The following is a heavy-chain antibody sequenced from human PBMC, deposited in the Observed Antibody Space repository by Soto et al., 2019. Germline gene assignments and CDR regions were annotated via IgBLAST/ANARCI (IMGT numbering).Heavy chain of an antibody. D-gene: IGHD6-19*01. CDR3: AREYSSGWSY. CDR2: IYHSGST. CDR1: GYSISSGYY. J-gene: IGHJ4*02. V-gene: IGHV4-38-2*02. Sequence: PSETLSLTCAVSGYSISSGYYWGWIRQPPGKGLEWIGSIYHSGSTYYNPSLKSRVTISVDTSKNQFSLKLSSVTAADTAVYYCAREYSSGWSYWGQGTLVTVSS.